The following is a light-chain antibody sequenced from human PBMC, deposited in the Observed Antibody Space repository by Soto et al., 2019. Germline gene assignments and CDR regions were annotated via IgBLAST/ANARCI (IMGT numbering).Light chain of an antibody. CDR3: LQDYNYPRT. CDR1: QGIRND. J-gene: IGKJ1*01. Sequence: AMQIPQSPSSPSASVGDGVTITCRASQGIRNDLGWYQQTQGKAPKLLIYAASSLHSGVPSRFRGSGSCTDFTLPISRLQPEDFETYYCLQDYNYPRTFGQGTQVDIK. V-gene: IGKV1-6*01. CDR2: AAS.